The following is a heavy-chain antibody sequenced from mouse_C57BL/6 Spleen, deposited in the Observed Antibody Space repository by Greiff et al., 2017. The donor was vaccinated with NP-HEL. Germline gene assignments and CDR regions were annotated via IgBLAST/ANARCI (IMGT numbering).Heavy chain of an antibody. CDR3: TTRGYYGIPH. CDR2: IDPENGDT. V-gene: IGHV14-4*01. J-gene: IGHJ3*01. Sequence: VQLQQSGAELVRPGASVKLSCTASGFNIKDDYMHWVKQRPEQGLEWIGWIDPENGDTEYASKFQGKATITADTSSNTAYLQLSSLTSEDTAVYYCTTRGYYGIPHWGQGTLVTVSA. CDR1: GFNIKDDY. D-gene: IGHD2-1*01.